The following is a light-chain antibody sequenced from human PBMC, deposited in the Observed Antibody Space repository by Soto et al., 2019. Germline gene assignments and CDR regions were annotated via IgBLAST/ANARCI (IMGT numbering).Light chain of an antibody. CDR3: AAWDDSLNAL. V-gene: IGLV1-44*01. Sequence: QSVLTQPPSLSATPGQMVNISYSGSLSNIGDNAVNWYQHLPGAAPKLLIYLNDQRLSGVPDRFSGSKSGTSAFLAIRGLQSEDEDDYYSAAWDDSLNALFGTGTKVTVL. CDR2: LND. CDR1: LSNIGDNA. J-gene: IGLJ1*01.